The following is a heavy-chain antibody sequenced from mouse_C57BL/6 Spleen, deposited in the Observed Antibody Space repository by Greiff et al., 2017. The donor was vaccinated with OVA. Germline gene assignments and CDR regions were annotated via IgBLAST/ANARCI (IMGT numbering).Heavy chain of an antibody. CDR2: IDPSDSET. CDR1: GYTFTSYW. Sequence: QVQLQQPGAELVRPGSSVKLSCKASGYTFTSYWMHWVKQRPIQGLEWIGNIDPSDSETHYNQKFKDKATLTVDKSSSTAYMQLSSLTSEDSAVYYCARYGYEGYYAMDYWGQGTSVTVSS. CDR3: ARYGYEGYYAMDY. D-gene: IGHD2-2*01. V-gene: IGHV1-52*01. J-gene: IGHJ4*01.